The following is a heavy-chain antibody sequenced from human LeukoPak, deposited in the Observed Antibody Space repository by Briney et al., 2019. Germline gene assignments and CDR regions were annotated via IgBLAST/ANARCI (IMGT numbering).Heavy chain of an antibody. CDR3: MKDRDGSPFYGMDV. J-gene: IGHJ6*02. CDR2: ISGSGGAGT. Sequence: GGSLRLSCAGSGFTFSSYAMSWVRQAPGKGLEWVSTISGSGGAGTYYADSVKGRFTVSRDNSRNTLYLPMNSLRAEDTAVYYFMKDRDGSPFYGMDVWGQGTTVTVSS. D-gene: IGHD1-26*01. CDR1: GFTFSSYA. V-gene: IGHV3-23*01.